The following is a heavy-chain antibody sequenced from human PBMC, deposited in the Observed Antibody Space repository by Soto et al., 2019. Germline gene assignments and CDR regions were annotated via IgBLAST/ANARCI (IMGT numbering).Heavy chain of an antibody. Sequence: GGSLRLSCAASGFSFSSHGMHWVRQAPGKGLEWVAVVTFDGSHQYYADSVKGRFTISRDNSRNMVYLQMNSLREDDTAIYFCARSYISAYRGQFDLWGQGIQVTVSS. J-gene: IGHJ5*02. CDR3: ARSYISAYRGQFDL. V-gene: IGHV3-30*03. CDR2: VTFDGSHQ. CDR1: GFSFSSHG. D-gene: IGHD4-4*01.